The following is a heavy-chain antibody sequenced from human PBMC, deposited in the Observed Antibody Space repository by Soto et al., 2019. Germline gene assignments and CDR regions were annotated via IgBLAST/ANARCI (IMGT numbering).Heavy chain of an antibody. CDR1: GGTFNNYG. CDR2: IIPLYGTV. J-gene: IGHJ4*02. V-gene: IGHV1-69*06. D-gene: IGHD1-7*01. CDR3: ARVRVNRGTIPSHFGL. Sequence: QDHLAQSGAEVRQPGSSVTVSCKASGGTFNNYGISWVRQAPGQGLDWMGVIIPLYGTVTYAQKFQGRASITADKSTSTAYMDLSSLRSDDTAVYYCARVRVNRGTIPSHFGLWGQGTLVTVSS.